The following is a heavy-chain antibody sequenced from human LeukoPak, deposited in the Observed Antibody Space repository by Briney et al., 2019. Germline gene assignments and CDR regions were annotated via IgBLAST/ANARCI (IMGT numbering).Heavy chain of an antibody. J-gene: IGHJ4*02. CDR2: ISSSSSYI. CDR1: GFTFSSYS. V-gene: IGHV3-21*01. CDR3: ARESGGSGDY. D-gene: IGHD2-15*01. Sequence: GGSLRLFCAASGFTFSSYSMTWVRQAPGKGLEWVSSISSSSSYIYYADSVKGRFTIPRDNAKNSLYLQMNSLRAEDTAVYYCARESGGSGDYWGQGTLVTVSS.